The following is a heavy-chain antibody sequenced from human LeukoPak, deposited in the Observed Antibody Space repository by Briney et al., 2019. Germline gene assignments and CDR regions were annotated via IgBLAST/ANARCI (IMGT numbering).Heavy chain of an antibody. D-gene: IGHD6-25*01. CDR1: GGSFSGYY. V-gene: IGHV4-34*01. Sequence: SETLSLTCAVYGGSFSGYYWSWIRQPPGKGLEWIGEINHSGSTNYNPSLKSRVTISVDTSKNQFSLKLSSVTAADTTVYYCARRGYGIYWGQGTLVTVSS. J-gene: IGHJ4*02. CDR2: INHSGST. CDR3: ARRGYGIY.